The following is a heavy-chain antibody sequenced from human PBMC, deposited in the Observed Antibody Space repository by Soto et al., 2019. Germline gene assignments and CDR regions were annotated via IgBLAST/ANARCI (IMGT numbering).Heavy chain of an antibody. CDR1: GGSITSLSFC. V-gene: IGHV4-39*01. CDR2: MCYSGNT. CDR3: ARLDGNSADYYYGMDV. D-gene: IGHD6-19*01. Sequence: SETLSLTCTVSGGSITSLSFCWGWIRQPLGKGLAWIGTMCYSGNTYYNPSLQSRVTISVDTSKNQFSLTLSSVTAADTAVYYCARLDGNSADYYYGMDVWGRGTTVTVSS. J-gene: IGHJ6*02.